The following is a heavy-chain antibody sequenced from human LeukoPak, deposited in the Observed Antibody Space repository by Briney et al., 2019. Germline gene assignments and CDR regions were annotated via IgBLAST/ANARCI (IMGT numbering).Heavy chain of an antibody. J-gene: IGHJ4*02. Sequence: GASVKVSCKASGGTFSGYAISWVRQAPGQGLEWMGRIIPILGIANYAQKFQGRVTMTEDTSTDTAYMELSSLRSEDTAVYYCATYWGRGCSSTSCYRAALGYWGQGTLVTVSS. D-gene: IGHD2-2*02. CDR1: GGTFSGYA. CDR2: IIPILGIA. CDR3: ATYWGRGCSSTSCYRAALGY. V-gene: IGHV1-69*04.